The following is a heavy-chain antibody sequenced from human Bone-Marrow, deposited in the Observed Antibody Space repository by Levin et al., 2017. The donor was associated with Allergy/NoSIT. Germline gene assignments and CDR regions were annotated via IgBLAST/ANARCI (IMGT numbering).Heavy chain of an antibody. CDR2: ISKDGSKT. CDR3: AKLPLY. J-gene: IGHJ4*02. V-gene: IGHV3-30*18. Sequence: GESLKISCVVSGFTFSDNGMHWVRQAPGKGLEWVAAISKDGSKTFYGDSVKGRFTISRDNSRNTMYLQMDSLRPDDTALFYWAKLPLYWGQGTLVAVSS. CDR1: GFTFSDNG.